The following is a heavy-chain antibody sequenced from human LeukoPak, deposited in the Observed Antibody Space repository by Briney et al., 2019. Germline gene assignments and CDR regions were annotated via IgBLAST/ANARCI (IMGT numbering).Heavy chain of an antibody. CDR1: GGSISSYY. Sequence: SETLSLTCTVSGGSISSYYWSWIRQPAGKGLEWIGRIYTSGSTNYNPSLKSRVTMSVDTSKNQFSLKLSSVTAADTAVYYCAXDLXSSWSYYYGMDVWGQGTTVTVSS. CDR2: IYTSGST. J-gene: IGHJ6*02. V-gene: IGHV4-4*07. CDR3: AXDLXSSWSYYYGMDV. D-gene: IGHD6-13*01.